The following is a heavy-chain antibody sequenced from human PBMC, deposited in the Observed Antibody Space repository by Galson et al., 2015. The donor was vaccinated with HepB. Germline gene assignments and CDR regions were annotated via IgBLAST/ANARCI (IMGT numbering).Heavy chain of an antibody. D-gene: IGHD2-2*02. CDR2: ISGSRGYI. J-gene: IGHJ1*01. V-gene: IGHV3-21*01. Sequence: SLRLSCAASGFTFSSYSMNWVRQAPGKGLEWVASISGSRGYIYYADSVRGRFTISRDNAKNSLFLQMNSLRAEDTAVYYCVRDNKEYCSGISCYTTEYFQHWGQGTLVTVSS. CDR3: VRDNKEYCSGISCYTTEYFQH. CDR1: GFTFSSYS.